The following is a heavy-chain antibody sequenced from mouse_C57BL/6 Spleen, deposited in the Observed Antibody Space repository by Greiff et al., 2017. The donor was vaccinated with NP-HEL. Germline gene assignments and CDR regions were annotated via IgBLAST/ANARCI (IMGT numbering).Heavy chain of an antibody. J-gene: IGHJ2*01. CDR1: GYAFSSSW. CDR3: AMRPFDD. Sequence: QVQLQQSGPELVKPGASVKISCKASGYAFSSSWMNWVKQRPGKGLEWIGRIYPGDGDTNYNGKFKGKATLTADKSSSTAYMQLSSLTSEDSAVYFCAMRPFDDWGQGTTLTVSS. V-gene: IGHV1-82*01. CDR2: IYPGDGDT.